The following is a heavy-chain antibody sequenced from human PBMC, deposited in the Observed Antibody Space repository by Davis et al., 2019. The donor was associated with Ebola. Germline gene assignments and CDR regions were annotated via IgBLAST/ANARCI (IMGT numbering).Heavy chain of an antibody. D-gene: IGHD3-22*01. V-gene: IGHV4-38-2*02. CDR1: GYSISSGYY. CDR3: AGQDRGLGY. Sequence: MPSETLSLTCTVSGYSISSGYYWGWIRQPPGKGLEWFGSIYHSGSTYYNPSLKSRVTISVDTSKNQFSLRLTSVTAADTAVYYCAGQDRGLGYWGQGTLVTVSS. CDR2: IYHSGST. J-gene: IGHJ4*02.